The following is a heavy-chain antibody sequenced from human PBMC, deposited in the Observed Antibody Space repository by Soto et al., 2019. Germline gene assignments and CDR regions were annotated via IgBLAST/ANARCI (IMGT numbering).Heavy chain of an antibody. D-gene: IGHD2-2*01. CDR1: GYTFTSYG. J-gene: IGHJ5*02. V-gene: IGHV1-18*01. Sequence: ASVKVCCKASGYTFTSYGISWVRQAPGQGLEWMGWISAYNGNTNYAQKLQGRVTMTTDTSTSTAYMELRSLRSDDTAVYYCAREVVVVPAAIGNWFDPWGQGTLVTVSS. CDR3: AREVVVVPAAIGNWFDP. CDR2: ISAYNGNT.